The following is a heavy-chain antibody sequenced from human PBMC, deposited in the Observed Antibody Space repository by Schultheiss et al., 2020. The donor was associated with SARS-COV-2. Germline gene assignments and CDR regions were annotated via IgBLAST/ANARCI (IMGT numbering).Heavy chain of an antibody. J-gene: IGHJ4*02. V-gene: IGHV3-33*08. CDR2: IWYDGSKQ. D-gene: IGHD3-3*01. CDR3: ARGGYYDYWSGYYFDY. CDR1: GFTFSSYG. Sequence: GGSLRLSCAASGFTFSSYGTHWVRQAPGKGLEWVAFIWYDGSKQYYADSVKGRFTISRDNSKSTLYLQMNNLRAEDTAVYYCARGGYYDYWSGYYFDYWGQGALVTVSS.